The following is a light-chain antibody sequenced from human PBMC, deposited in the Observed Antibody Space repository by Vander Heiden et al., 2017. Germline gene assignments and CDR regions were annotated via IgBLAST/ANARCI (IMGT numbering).Light chain of an antibody. V-gene: IGLV1-44*01. CDR3: AAWDDSLNGYV. J-gene: IGLJ1*01. Sequence: QSVLTQPPSASGTPGQRVTISCSGRSSNIGRNTVNWYQQLPETAPKLLIYSNNQRPSGVPDRFSGSKSGTSASLAISGLQSEDEADYYCAAWDDSLNGYVFGTGTKVTVL. CDR2: SNN. CDR1: SSNIGRNT.